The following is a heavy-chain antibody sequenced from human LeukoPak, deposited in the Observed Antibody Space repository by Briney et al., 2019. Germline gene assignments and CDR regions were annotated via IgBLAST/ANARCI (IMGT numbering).Heavy chain of an antibody. D-gene: IGHD3-22*01. CDR3: ARGNRSVYYDSSGYYYFSWFDP. J-gene: IGHJ5*02. CDR2: ISSSGSTI. CDR1: GFTFSSYE. Sequence: GGSLRLSCAASGFTFSSYEMNWVRQAPGKGLEWGSYISSSGSTIYYADSVKGRFTISRDNAKNSLYLQMNSLRAEDTAVYYCARGNRSVYYDSSGYYYFSWFDPWGPGTLVTVSS. V-gene: IGHV3-48*03.